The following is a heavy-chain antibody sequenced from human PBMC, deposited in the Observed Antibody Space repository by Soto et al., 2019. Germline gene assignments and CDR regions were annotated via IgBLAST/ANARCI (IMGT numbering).Heavy chain of an antibody. Sequence: GEALKISCKGSGYSFTSYWISWVRQMPGKGLEWMGRIDPSDSYTNYSPSFQGHVTISADKSISTAYLQWSNLKASDTAMYYCASTFSPYYYYGMDVWGQGTTVTVSS. CDR2: IDPSDSYT. CDR1: GYSFTSYW. D-gene: IGHD3-3*01. CDR3: ASTFSPYYYYGMDV. V-gene: IGHV5-10-1*01. J-gene: IGHJ6*02.